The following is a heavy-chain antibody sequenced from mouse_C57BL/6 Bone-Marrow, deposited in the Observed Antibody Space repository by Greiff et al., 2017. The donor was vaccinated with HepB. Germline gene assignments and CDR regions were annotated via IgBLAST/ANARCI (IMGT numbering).Heavy chain of an antibody. CDR2: ISSGSSTI. J-gene: IGHJ1*03. CDR1: GFTFSDYG. CDR3: ARPFITTVVDYWYFDV. Sequence: EVKLVESGGGLVKPGGSLKLSCAASGFTFSDYGMHWVRQAPEKGLEWVAYISSGSSTIYYADTVKGRFTISRDNAKNTLFLQMTSLRSEDTAMYYCARPFITTVVDYWYFDVWGTGTTVTVSS. D-gene: IGHD1-1*01. V-gene: IGHV5-17*01.